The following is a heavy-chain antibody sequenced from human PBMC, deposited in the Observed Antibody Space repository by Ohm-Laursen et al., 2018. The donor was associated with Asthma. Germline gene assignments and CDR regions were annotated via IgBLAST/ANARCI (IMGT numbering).Heavy chain of an antibody. CDR1: GFTVGSDY. J-gene: IGHJ4*02. Sequence: SLRLSCSASGFTVGSDYMTWVRQAPGKGLEWVSAISGSGGSTYYADSVKGRFTISRDNSKNTLYLQMNSLRAEDTAVYSCARDFDSSGWGAYYFDYWGQGTLVTVSS. D-gene: IGHD3-22*01. CDR2: ISGSGGST. V-gene: IGHV3-23*01. CDR3: ARDFDSSGWGAYYFDY.